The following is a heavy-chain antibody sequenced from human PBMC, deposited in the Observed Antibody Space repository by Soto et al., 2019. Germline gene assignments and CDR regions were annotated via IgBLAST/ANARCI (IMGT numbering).Heavy chain of an antibody. J-gene: IGHJ4*02. CDR1: GGTFSSY. Sequence: SVKVSCKASGGTFSSYISWVRQAPGQGLEWMGRIIPILGIANYAQKFQGRVTITADKSTSTAYMELSSLRSEDTAVYYCARLLYYDSSGYPVDYWGQGTLLTVSS. V-gene: IGHV1-69*02. D-gene: IGHD3-22*01. CDR2: IIPILGIA. CDR3: ARLLYYDSSGYPVDY.